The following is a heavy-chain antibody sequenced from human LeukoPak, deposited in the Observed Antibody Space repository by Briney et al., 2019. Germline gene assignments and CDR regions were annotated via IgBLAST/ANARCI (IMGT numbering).Heavy chain of an antibody. Sequence: GGSLRLSCSASGFTFSFYDMHWVRQAPGKGLEYVSAISSNGSTSYYADSVKGRFTISRDNSKNTLYLQMHSLRAEDTAVYYCAKDRGYWGQGTLVTVSS. V-gene: IGHV3-64*04. CDR3: AKDRGY. CDR1: GFTFSFYD. J-gene: IGHJ4*02. CDR2: ISSNGSTS.